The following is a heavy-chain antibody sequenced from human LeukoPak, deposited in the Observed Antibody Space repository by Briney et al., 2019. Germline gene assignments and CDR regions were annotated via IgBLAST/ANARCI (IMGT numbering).Heavy chain of an antibody. CDR2: IYHSGGT. Sequence: PSETLSLTCTVSGGSISGYYWSWIRQPPGKGLEWIGYIYHSGGTNYNPSLKSRVTISVDTSKNQFSLKLSSVTAADTAVYYCARRLARRGYGDYCDYWGQGTLVTVSS. CDR3: ARRLARRGYGDYCDY. J-gene: IGHJ4*02. D-gene: IGHD4-17*01. CDR1: GGSISGYY. V-gene: IGHV4-59*08.